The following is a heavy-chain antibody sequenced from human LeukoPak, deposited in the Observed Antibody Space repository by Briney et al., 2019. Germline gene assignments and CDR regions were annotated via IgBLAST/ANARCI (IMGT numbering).Heavy chain of an antibody. D-gene: IGHD3-10*01. CDR1: GYTFTSYG. J-gene: IGHJ6*02. CDR2: ISPNNGNT. Sequence: ASVKVSCKASGYTFTSYGVSWVRQAPGQGPEWMGLISPNNGNTNYAQNLQGRVTMTADTSTTTVYMELRILRSDDTAVYYCAGPLLWYGELSDYGMDVWGQGTTVTVSS. CDR3: AGPLLWYGELSDYGMDV. V-gene: IGHV1-18*01.